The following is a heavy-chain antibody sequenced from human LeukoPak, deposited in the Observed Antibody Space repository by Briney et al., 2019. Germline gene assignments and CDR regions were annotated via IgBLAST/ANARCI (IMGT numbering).Heavy chain of an antibody. D-gene: IGHD3-22*01. CDR3: AKDQNYYDSSGNYDY. CDR1: GFTFSDYY. V-gene: IGHV3-11*01. CDR2: ISNSGSTI. J-gene: IGHJ4*02. Sequence: GGSLRLSCAASGFTFSDYYMSWIRQAPGKGLEWVSYISNSGSTIYYADSVKGRFTISRDNSKNTLYLQMNSLRAEDTAVYYCAKDQNYYDSSGNYDYWGQGTLVTVSS.